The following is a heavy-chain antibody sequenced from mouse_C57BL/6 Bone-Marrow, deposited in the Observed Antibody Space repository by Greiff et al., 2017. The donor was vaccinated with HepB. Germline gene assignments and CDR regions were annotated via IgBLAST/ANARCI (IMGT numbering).Heavy chain of an antibody. V-gene: IGHV1-55*01. CDR2: IYPGSGST. CDR1: GYTFTSYW. CDR3: ARKMGIYYGSSPYAMDY. D-gene: IGHD1-1*01. J-gene: IGHJ4*01. Sequence: QVQLQQPGAELVKPGASVKMSCKASGYTFTSYWIAWVKQRPGQGLEWIGDIYPGSGSTNYNEKFKSKATLTVDTSSSTAYMQLSSLTSEDSAVYYCARKMGIYYGSSPYAMDYWGQGTSVTVSS.